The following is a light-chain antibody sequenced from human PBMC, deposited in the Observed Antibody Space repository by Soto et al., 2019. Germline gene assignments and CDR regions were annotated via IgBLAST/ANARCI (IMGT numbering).Light chain of an antibody. CDR1: QTVSRN. V-gene: IGKV3-15*01. CDR2: DIS. Sequence: VMTQAPANRSLSPGERATLSCRASQTVSRNLAWYQQRPGQAPRLLIYDISNRAAGVPARFSGSGSETEFTLTIRSLQSEDFAVYFCQQYNNRPSFGQGTRLEIK. J-gene: IGKJ5*01. CDR3: QQYNNRPS.